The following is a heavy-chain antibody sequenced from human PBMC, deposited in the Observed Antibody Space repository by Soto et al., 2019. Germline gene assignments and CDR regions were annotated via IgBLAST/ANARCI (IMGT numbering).Heavy chain of an antibody. J-gene: IGHJ4*02. Sequence: EVQLVESGGVVVQPGGSMRLSCAASGFTFDDYTMHWVRQAPGKGLEWVSLISWDGGSTYYADSVKGRFTISRDNSKNSLYLQMNSLRTEDTALYYCAKDMWNYDSSGCYDYWGQATLVTVSS. CDR3: AKDMWNYDSSGCYDY. CDR1: GFTFDDYT. D-gene: IGHD3-22*01. V-gene: IGHV3-43*01. CDR2: ISWDGGST.